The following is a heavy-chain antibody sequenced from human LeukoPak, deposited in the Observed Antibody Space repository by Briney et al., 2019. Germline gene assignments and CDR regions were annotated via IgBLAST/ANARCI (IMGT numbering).Heavy chain of an antibody. CDR2: IIPIFGTA. V-gene: IGHV1-69*05. J-gene: IGHJ3*02. Sequence: SVKVSCKASGYTFTSYGISWVRQAPGQGLEWMGGIIPIFGTANYAQKFQGRVTITTDESTSTAYMELSSLRSEDTAVYYCARDFLGYCSGGSCQTYDAFDIWGQGTMVTVSS. D-gene: IGHD2-15*01. CDR1: GYTFTSYG. CDR3: ARDFLGYCSGGSCQTYDAFDI.